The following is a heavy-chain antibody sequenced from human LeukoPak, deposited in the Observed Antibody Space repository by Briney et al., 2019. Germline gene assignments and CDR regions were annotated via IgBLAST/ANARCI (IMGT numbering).Heavy chain of an antibody. Sequence: PSETLSLTCTVSGVSISSDFWSWIRQSPGKGLEWIGYTSYTGSTNYNPSLKSRVTMSTDASKNQFSLKLSSVTAADTAVYYCARDRGGYFAHFDFWGLGTLVTVSS. CDR1: GVSISSDF. CDR3: ARDRGGYFAHFDF. J-gene: IGHJ4*02. CDR2: TSYTGST. D-gene: IGHD3-22*01. V-gene: IGHV4-59*01.